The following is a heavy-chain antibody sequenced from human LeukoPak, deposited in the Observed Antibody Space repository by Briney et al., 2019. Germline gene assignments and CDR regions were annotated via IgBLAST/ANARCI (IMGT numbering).Heavy chain of an antibody. CDR3: ARDCTNGVCPTFDY. CDR2: ISAYNGNR. J-gene: IGHJ4*02. Sequence: GASVKVSCKASGYTFTNYGISWVRQAPGQGLEWMGWISAYNGNRNYAQELQGRVTMTTDTSTSTAYMELRSLRSDDTAVYYCARDCTNGVCPTFDYWGQGTLVTVSS. V-gene: IGHV1-18*01. CDR1: GYTFTNYG. D-gene: IGHD2-8*01.